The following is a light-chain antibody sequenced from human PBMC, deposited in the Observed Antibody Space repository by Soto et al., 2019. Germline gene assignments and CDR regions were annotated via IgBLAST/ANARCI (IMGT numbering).Light chain of an antibody. Sequence: EIVLTQSPVNLSVSPGEKATLSCRASQSVRSTYLAWYQQKPGQAPRLLIFGVSNRAAGIPARFSGSGSGTEFTLTISSLQSEDFAVYYCQQYGDWPLTFGGGNKVDIK. CDR3: QQYGDWPLT. CDR1: QSVRSTY. CDR2: GVS. J-gene: IGKJ4*01. V-gene: IGKV3-15*01.